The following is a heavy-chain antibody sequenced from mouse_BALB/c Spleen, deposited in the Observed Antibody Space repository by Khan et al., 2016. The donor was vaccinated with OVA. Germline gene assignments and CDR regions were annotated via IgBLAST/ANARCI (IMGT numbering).Heavy chain of an antibody. CDR1: GYSITSGYG. CDR3: ARTARIKY. J-gene: IGHJ2*01. CDR2: ISYSGST. D-gene: IGHD1-2*01. Sequence: EVKLLESGPGLAKPSQSLSLTCTVTGYSITSGYGWNWLRQFPGKKLEWMGYISYSGSTNYNPSLKSRISITRDTSKNQFFLQLNSVTTEDTATYYCARTARIKYWGQGTTLTVSS. V-gene: IGHV3-2*02.